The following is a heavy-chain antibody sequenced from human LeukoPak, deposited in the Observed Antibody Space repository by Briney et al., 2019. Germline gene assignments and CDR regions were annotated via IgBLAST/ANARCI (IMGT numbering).Heavy chain of an antibody. CDR1: GFSFSSYW. CDR2: IKQDGSEK. Sequence: GGSLRLSCAASGFSFSSYWMSWVRQAPGKGLEWVANIKQDGSEKYYVDSVKGRFTISRDNAKNSLYLQMNSLRAEDTAVYYCARGGSPTTVTSDAFDIWGQGTVVTVSS. D-gene: IGHD4-17*01. CDR3: ARGGSPTTVTSDAFDI. V-gene: IGHV3-7*04. J-gene: IGHJ3*02.